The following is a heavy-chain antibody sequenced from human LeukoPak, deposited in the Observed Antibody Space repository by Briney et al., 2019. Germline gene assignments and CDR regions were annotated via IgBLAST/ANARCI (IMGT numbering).Heavy chain of an antibody. D-gene: IGHD2-21*02. CDR2: INHSGST. Sequence: SETLSLTCAVYGGSFSGYYWSWIRQPPGKGLEWIGEINHSGSTNCNPSLKSRVTISVDTSKNQFSLKLSSVTAADTAVYYCARGSVVTPGGDYWGQGTLVTVSS. J-gene: IGHJ4*02. CDR3: ARGSVVTPGGDY. CDR1: GGSFSGYY. V-gene: IGHV4-34*01.